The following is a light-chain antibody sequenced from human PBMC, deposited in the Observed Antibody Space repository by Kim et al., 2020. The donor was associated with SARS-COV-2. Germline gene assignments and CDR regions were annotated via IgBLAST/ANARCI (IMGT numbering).Light chain of an antibody. CDR2: GNT. CDR1: SSNIGAKFD. Sequence: RVTVACTGRSSNIGAKFDVHWYQHLPGTAPRLLIYGNTKRPSGVPDRFSGSKSGTSASLAIIGLQAEDEADYYCQSYDNSLNSYVFGTGTKVTVL. CDR3: QSYDNSLNSYV. J-gene: IGLJ1*01. V-gene: IGLV1-40*01.